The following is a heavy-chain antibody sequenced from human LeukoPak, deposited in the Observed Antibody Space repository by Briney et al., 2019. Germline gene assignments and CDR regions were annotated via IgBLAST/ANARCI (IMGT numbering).Heavy chain of an antibody. D-gene: IGHD2-21*02. CDR3: AKMASDCGGDCYPVGGYYYYYMDV. V-gene: IGHV3-30*02. Sequence: GGSLRLSCAASGFTFSSYGMHWVRQAPGKGLEWVAFIRYDGSNKYYADSVKGRFTISRDNSKNTLYLQMNSLRAEDTAVYYCAKMASDCGGDCYPVGGYYYYYMDVWGKGTTVTISS. CDR2: IRYDGSNK. CDR1: GFTFSSYG. J-gene: IGHJ6*03.